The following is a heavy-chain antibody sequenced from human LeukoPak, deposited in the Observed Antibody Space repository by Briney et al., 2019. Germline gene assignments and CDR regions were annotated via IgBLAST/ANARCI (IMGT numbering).Heavy chain of an antibody. CDR3: SGSGSYMWENWFDP. J-gene: IGHJ5*02. V-gene: IGHV3-33*01. CDR2: IWYDGSNK. Sequence: GGSLRLSCAASGFTFSSYGMQWVRQAPGKGLEWVAVIWYDGSNKYYADSVKGRFTISRDNSKNTLYLQMNSLRAEDTAGYYCSGSGSYMWENWFDPWGQGTLVTVSS. D-gene: IGHD3-10*01. CDR1: GFTFSSYG.